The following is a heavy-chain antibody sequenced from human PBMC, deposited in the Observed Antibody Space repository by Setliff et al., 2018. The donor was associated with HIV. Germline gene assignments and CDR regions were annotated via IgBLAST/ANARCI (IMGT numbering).Heavy chain of an antibody. CDR2: INPKTAAT. CDR1: AYTFTDYF. D-gene: IGHD2-2*02. J-gene: IGHJ4*02. CDR3: ALDLFGSWYTGSSGLAH. Sequence: ASVKVSCKTSAYTFTDYFVHWVRLAPGQGPEWMGWINPKTAATQYPQDFQGRVTMTSDTSTTTVYMELTRLRSDDTAVYYCALDLFGSWYTGSSGLAHWGQGTLVTASS. V-gene: IGHV1-2*02.